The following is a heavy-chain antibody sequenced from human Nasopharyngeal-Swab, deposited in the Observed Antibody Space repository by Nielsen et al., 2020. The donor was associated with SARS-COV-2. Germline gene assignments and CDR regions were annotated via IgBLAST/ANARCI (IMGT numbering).Heavy chain of an antibody. CDR1: GSIFGSYV. CDR2: LNEDGRTK. CDR3: AKDYRIGYGDMFDS. Sequence: GASLMISCAASGSIFGSYVMCGVRQAPGKGLEWVLGLNEDGRTKYYADPMKSRFTISRNNSRNTLYLQMNSLAAEDTAVYFCAKDYRIGYGDMFDSWGQGTLVTVSS. J-gene: IGHJ5*01. D-gene: IGHD4-17*01. V-gene: IGHV3-23*01.